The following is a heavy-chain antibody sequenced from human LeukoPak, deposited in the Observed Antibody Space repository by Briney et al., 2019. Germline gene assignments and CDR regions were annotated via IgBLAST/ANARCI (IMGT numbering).Heavy chain of an antibody. D-gene: IGHD3-10*01. CDR3: ARDLGWFDP. Sequence: PSETLSLTCTVSGYSISSGYYWGWIRQPPGKGLEWIGSIYHSGSTYYNPSLKSRVTTSVDTSKNQFSLKLSSVTAADTAVYYCARDLGWFDPWGQGTLVTVSS. V-gene: IGHV4-38-2*02. CDR2: IYHSGST. J-gene: IGHJ5*02. CDR1: GYSISSGYY.